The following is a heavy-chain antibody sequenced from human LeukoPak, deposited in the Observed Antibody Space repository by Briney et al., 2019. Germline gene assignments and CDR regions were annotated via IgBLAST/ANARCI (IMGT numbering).Heavy chain of an antibody. CDR2: IYSGGTT. CDR1: GFPVRSRY. Sequence: GGSLRLSFEVSGFPVRSRYMTWVRQPPGKGLECVAVIYSGGTTYHIYSVKGRFTISRDISKSTMYLEMNNLRVEDTAIYYCASLEGGPSDGRWGQGTLVTVSS. J-gene: IGHJ4*02. CDR3: ASLEGGPSDGR. V-gene: IGHV3-53*01. D-gene: IGHD3-3*01.